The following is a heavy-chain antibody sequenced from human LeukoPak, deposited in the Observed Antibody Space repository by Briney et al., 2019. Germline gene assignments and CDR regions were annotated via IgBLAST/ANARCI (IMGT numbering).Heavy chain of an antibody. J-gene: IGHJ5*02. CDR1: GFTFSNYG. V-gene: IGHV3-23*01. CDR3: ARGSTWWVDP. Sequence: GGSLRLSCAASGFTFSNYGMSWVRQAPGKGLEWVSAISGSGGRTYYADSVKGRFTISRDNAKNSLYLQMNSLRAEDTAVYYCARGSTWWVDPWGQGTLVTVSS. CDR2: ISGSGGRT.